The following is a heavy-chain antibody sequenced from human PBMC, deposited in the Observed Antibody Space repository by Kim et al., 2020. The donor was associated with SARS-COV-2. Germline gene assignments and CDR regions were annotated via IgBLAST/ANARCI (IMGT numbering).Heavy chain of an antibody. Sequence: GGSLRLSCAASGFTFSSYGMHWVRQAPGKGLEWVAVISYDGSNKYYADSVKARFTISRDNSKNTLYLQMNSLRAEDTAVYYCAKDGPDYYYGMDVWGQGTTVTVSS. CDR2: ISYDGSNK. V-gene: IGHV3-30*18. J-gene: IGHJ6*02. CDR1: GFTFSSYG. CDR3: AKDGPDYYYGMDV.